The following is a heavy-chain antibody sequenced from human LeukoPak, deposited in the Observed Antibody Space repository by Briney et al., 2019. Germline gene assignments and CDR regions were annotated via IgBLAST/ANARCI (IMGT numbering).Heavy chain of an antibody. Sequence: SETLSLTCAVSGGSISSGDYYWSWIRQPPGKGLEWIGYIYYSGSTYYNPSLKSRVTISVDTSKNQFSLKLSSVTAADTAVYYCAREYGGAKFFYYWGQGTLVTVSS. V-gene: IGHV4-30-4*01. CDR3: AREYGGAKFFYY. CDR1: GGSISSGDYY. D-gene: IGHD1-26*01. J-gene: IGHJ4*02. CDR2: IYYSGST.